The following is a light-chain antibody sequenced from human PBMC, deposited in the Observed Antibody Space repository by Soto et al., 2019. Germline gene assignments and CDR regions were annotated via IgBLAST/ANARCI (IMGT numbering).Light chain of an antibody. CDR3: LHHNNWPPRFT. CDR1: QRIVSS. Sequence: EIVLTQSPATLSLSPGERATLSCGASQRIVSSLAWYQQKAGHAPRLLIYGDSTRAAGVPARFSGSGSGTDFTLTISGLETEDFAVYFCLHHNNWPPRFTFGPGTAV. CDR2: GDS. J-gene: IGKJ3*01. V-gene: IGKV3-11*01.